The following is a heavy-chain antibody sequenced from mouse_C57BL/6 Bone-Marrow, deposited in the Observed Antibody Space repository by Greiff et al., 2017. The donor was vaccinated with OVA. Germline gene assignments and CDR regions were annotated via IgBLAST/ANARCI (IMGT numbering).Heavy chain of an antibody. D-gene: IGHD1-1*01. CDR1: GYAFSSSW. V-gene: IGHV1-82*01. Sequence: QVQLQQSGPELVKPGASVKISCKASGYAFSSSWMNWVKQRPGKGLEWIGRIYPGDGDTNYNGKFKGKATLTADKSSSTAYMQLSSLTSEDSAVYFCAREEDPNFPQFITTVVVPFDVWGTGTTVTVSS. J-gene: IGHJ1*03. CDR2: IYPGDGDT. CDR3: AREEDPNFPQFITTVVVPFDV.